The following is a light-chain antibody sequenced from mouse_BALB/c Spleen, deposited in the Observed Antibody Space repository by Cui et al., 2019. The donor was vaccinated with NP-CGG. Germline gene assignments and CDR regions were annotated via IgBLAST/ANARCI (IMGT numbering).Light chain of an antibody. V-gene: IGLV1*01. J-gene: IGLJ1*01. CDR2: GTK. CDR1: TGTVTTNNY. Sequence: HAVLTQESALTTSPGETVTLTCRSSTGTVTTNNYANWVQEKPDHLFTGLIGGTKNRAPGVPARFSGSLIGDKAALTITGAQTEDEAIYFCALWYSNHWVFGGGTKLTVL. CDR3: ALWYSNHWV.